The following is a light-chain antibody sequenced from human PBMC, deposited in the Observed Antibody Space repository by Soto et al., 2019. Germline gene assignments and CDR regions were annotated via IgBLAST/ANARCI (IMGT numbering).Light chain of an antibody. Sequence: QSALAQPPSASGSPGQSVTISCTGTSSDVGDNYVSWYQQHLGKAPKLIIYEVTLRPSGVPDRFSGSKSGNTASLTVSGLHADDESDYYCSAYAGSNTFVFGTGTKLTVL. CDR3: SAYAGSNTFV. V-gene: IGLV2-8*01. CDR1: SSDVGDNY. J-gene: IGLJ1*01. CDR2: EVT.